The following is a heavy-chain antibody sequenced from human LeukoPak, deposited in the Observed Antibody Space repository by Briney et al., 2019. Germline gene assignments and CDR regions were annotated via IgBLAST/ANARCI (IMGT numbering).Heavy chain of an antibody. V-gene: IGHV3-66*02. CDR3: ARGTFDY. Sequence: PGGSLRLSCAASGFTVNSNYITWVRQAPGRGLEWVSVIYTGGSTYYADSVKGRFTISRDNSKNTLYLQMNSLRPEDTAIYHCARGTFDYWGQGTLVTVSS. CDR1: GFTVNSNY. J-gene: IGHJ4*02. CDR2: IYTGGST.